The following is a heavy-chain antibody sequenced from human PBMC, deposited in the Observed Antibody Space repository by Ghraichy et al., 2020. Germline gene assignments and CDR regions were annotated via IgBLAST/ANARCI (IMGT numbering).Heavy chain of an antibody. CDR1: GFTFSSYE. D-gene: IGHD6-19*01. Sequence: GGSLRLSCAASGFTFSSYEMNWVRQAPGKGLEWVSYISSSGSTIYYADSVKGRFTISRDNAKNSLYLQMNSLRAEDTAVYYCARGSGSGWPRFDYWGQGTLVTVSS. CDR3: ARGSGSGWPRFDY. V-gene: IGHV3-48*03. J-gene: IGHJ4*02. CDR2: ISSSGSTI.